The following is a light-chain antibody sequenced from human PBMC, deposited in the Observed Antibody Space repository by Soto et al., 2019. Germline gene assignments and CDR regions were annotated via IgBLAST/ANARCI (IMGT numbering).Light chain of an antibody. CDR2: GAS. V-gene: IGKV3-15*01. Sequence: EIVMTQSPAPLSVSPGEGATLSCSASQSLSTNLAWYQHKPGQAPRLLIYGASTRATCIPARFSGSGSGTEFTLTISSLQSEDFAVYYCQQYNNWPITFGQGTRLEIK. J-gene: IGKJ5*01. CDR3: QQYNNWPIT. CDR1: QSLSTN.